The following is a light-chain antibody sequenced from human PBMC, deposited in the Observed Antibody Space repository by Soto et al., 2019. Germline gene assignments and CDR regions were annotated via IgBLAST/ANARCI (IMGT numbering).Light chain of an antibody. CDR2: GAS. V-gene: IGKV3-15*01. Sequence: ELVITQSPAPSSVPPGERATLPCTPRQSVSGYLALSQPNRGQAPRLLIYGASTRATGIPARFSGSGSGTEFTLTISSLQSEDFAVYYCQQYNNWLLTFGGGTKVDI. J-gene: IGKJ4*01. CDR1: QSVSGY. CDR3: QQYNNWLLT.